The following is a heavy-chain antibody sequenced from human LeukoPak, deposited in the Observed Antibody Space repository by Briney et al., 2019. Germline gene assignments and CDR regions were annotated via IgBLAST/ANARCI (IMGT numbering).Heavy chain of an antibody. CDR1: GGFISSFY. CDR3: ARQGDSDAFDI. J-gene: IGHJ3*02. CDR2: IYYSGST. V-gene: IGHV4-59*08. D-gene: IGHD3-16*01. Sequence: PSDTVSLSCTVSGGFISSFYWHWIRQPPGKGLEWIGYIYYSGSTKYNPSLQSRVITSVDTSKNQFALKLSSVTAADTAMYYCARQGDSDAFDIWGQGTMVTVCS.